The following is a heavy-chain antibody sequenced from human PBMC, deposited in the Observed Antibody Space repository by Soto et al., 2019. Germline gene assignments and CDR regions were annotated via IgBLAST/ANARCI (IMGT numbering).Heavy chain of an antibody. J-gene: IGHJ4*02. V-gene: IGHV1-18*01. CDR2: ISAHNGNT. CDR3: ASGRYGDY. D-gene: IGHD1-26*01. CDR1: GYAFTTYG. Sequence: QVHLVQSGAEVKKPGASVKVSCKGSGYAFTTYGITWVRQAPGQGLEWMGWISAHNGNTNYAQKLQGRVTVTRDTATSTAYMELRGLRSDDTAVYYCASGRYGDYWGQGALVTVSS.